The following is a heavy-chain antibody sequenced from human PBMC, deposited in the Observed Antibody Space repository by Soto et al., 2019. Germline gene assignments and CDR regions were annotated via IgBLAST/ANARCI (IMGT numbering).Heavy chain of an antibody. CDR3: ARRGPQYMDV. Sequence: QDQLVQSGADVKKPGASVKVSCKASVIRDGVSWGRQAPGQGLEWLGWIYVNDGNTHYAQKFQGRLTMTADTSTSTAYVELRSLRSDDSAVYYCARRGPQYMDVWGEGTTVTVSS. CDR1: VIRDG. V-gene: IGHV1-18*01. CDR2: IYVNDGNT. J-gene: IGHJ6*04. D-gene: IGHD3-10*01.